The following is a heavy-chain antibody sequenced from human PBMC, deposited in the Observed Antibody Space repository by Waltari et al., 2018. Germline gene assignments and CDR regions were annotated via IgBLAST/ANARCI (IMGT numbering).Heavy chain of an antibody. CDR2: ISSGGHYI. Sequence: EVQLVESGGGLVKPWGSLGLSCAALGFTFRPSSLDWVRQAPGKGLEWGSSISSGGHYIYYADSVKGRFTTSRDNAKNSLYLQMNSLGAEDTAVYYCAGTPVEDHLPNWFDPWGQGTLVTVSS. J-gene: IGHJ5*02. V-gene: IGHV3-21*01. CDR3: AGTPVEDHLPNWFDP. CDR1: GFTFRPSS.